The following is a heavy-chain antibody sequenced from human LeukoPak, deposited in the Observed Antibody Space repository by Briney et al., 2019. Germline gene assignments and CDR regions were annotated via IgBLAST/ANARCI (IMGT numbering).Heavy chain of an antibody. CDR3: ARRGGGVYDYVWGSYRPLDY. Sequence: ASVKVSCKASGYTFTSYDINWVRQATGQGLEWMGWMNPNSGNTGFAQKFQGRVTITRNTSISTAYMELSSLRSEDTAVYYCARRGGGVYDYVWGSYRPLDYWGQGTLVTVSS. V-gene: IGHV1-8*03. J-gene: IGHJ4*02. CDR1: GYTFTSYD. D-gene: IGHD3-16*02. CDR2: MNPNSGNT.